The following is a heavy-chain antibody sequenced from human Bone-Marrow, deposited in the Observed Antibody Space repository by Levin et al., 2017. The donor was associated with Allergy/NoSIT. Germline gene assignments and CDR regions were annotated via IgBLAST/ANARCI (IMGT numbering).Heavy chain of an antibody. V-gene: IGHV3-30*04. Sequence: GESLKISCVASGFSFSSYAMHWVRQAPGKGLEWLAFISYDGRHEYYPDSVKGRFTISRDNSKNTLYLQMNSLRPEDTAVYYCARKHDLSSSNPRSAGYGMDVWGQGTTVAVSS. CDR1: GFSFSSYA. J-gene: IGHJ6*02. CDR2: ISYDGRHE. D-gene: IGHD3-16*02. CDR3: ARKHDLSSSNPRSAGYGMDV.